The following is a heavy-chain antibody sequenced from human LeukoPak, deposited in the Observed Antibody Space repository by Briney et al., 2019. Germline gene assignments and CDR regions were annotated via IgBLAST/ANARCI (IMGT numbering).Heavy chain of an antibody. V-gene: IGHV3-66*01. CDR2: IYSGGTP. CDR3: ARAVERDCSACYSYYFDS. CDR1: GFTVSSNC. J-gene: IGHJ4*02. Sequence: GGSLRLSCAASGFTVSSNCMSWVPQAPGRGREWVSVIYSGGTPYYADSVKGRFTISRDNSQNTVYLQLDSLRAEDTAVYYCARAVERDCSACYSYYFDSWGQGTLVTVSS. D-gene: IGHD2-15*01.